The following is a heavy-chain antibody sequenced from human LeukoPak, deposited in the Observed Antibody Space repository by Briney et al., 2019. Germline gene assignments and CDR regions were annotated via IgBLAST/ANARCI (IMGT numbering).Heavy chain of an antibody. CDR1: GYSFTSYW. CDR2: IYPGDSDT. Sequence: PGESLKISCKVSGYSFTSYWIGWVRQMPGKGLEWMGSIYPGDSDTRYSPSFQGQVTISADRSISTAYLQWSSLKASDTAMYYCARKIDGNYYGMDVWGQGTTVTVSS. V-gene: IGHV5-51*01. CDR3: ARKIDGNYYGMDV. J-gene: IGHJ6*02. D-gene: IGHD3-22*01.